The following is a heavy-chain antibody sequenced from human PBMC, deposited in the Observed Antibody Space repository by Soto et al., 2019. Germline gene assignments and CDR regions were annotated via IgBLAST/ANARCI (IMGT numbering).Heavy chain of an antibody. D-gene: IGHD3-10*01. CDR3: AKNVGTLLRGVWGRERKQIHYFDY. J-gene: IGHJ4*02. CDR1: GYTFSTYC. Sequence: DSVKVSCKASGYTFSTYCISWVRQAPGQGLEWMGWISAYTGNTNYAQKFQGRVTMTTDTSTSTAYMELRSLRSGDTAVYFCAKNVGTLLRGVWGRERKQIHYFDYCGQGTLVIVSS. CDR2: ISAYTGNT. V-gene: IGHV1-18*01.